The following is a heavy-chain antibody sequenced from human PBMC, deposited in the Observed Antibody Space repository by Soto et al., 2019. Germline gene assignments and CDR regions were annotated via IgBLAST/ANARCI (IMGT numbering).Heavy chain of an antibody. Sequence: EVQLLESGGGSVQPGGSLRLSCAASGFTFSSYAMSWVRQAPGQGLEWVASLSSNGGNTYYADSVKGRFIISRDNSRNTLCLQMNSLRAEDTAVYYCAKYSGSYYSCEFWGQGPLVPVS. J-gene: IGHJ1*01. CDR2: LSSNGGNT. V-gene: IGHV3-23*01. D-gene: IGHD1-26*01. CDR1: GFTFSSYA. CDR3: AKYSGSYYSCEF.